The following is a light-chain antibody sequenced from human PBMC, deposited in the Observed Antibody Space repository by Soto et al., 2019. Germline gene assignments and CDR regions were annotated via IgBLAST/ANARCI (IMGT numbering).Light chain of an antibody. J-gene: IGKJ2*01. V-gene: IGKV1-5*01. Sequence: DIQMTQSPSTLSASVGDRVTITCLTSQSISSWLAWYQQKPGKAPKLLIYDASSLESGVPSRFSGSGSGTEFTLTISSLQPDDFATYYCQQYNSYSGYTFGQGTKLEIK. CDR3: QQYNSYSGYT. CDR2: DAS. CDR1: QSISSW.